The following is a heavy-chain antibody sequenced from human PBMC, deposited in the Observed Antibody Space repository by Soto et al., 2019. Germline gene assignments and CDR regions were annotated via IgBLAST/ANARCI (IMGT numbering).Heavy chain of an antibody. V-gene: IGHV1-18*01. D-gene: IGHD6-25*01. J-gene: IGHJ4*02. CDR2: ISGFNGNT. Sequence: ASVKVSCTASGYTFNFYGITWVRQAPGQGLEWMGWISGFNGNTNYAADLQGRVTMATDTSTSTAYMELRGLRSVDTAVYYCARSGVSSGHESPDFDSWGQGTLVTVSS. CDR1: GYTFNFYG. CDR3: ARSGVSSGHESPDFDS.